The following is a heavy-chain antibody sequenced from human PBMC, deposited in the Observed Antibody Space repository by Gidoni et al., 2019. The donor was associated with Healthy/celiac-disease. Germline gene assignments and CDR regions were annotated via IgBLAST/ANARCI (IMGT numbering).Heavy chain of an antibody. D-gene: IGHD3-16*01. CDR3: AKDRGGGGVPDAFDI. CDR1: GFPFDDYA. J-gene: IGHJ3*02. Sequence: EVQLVESGGGLVQPGRSLSLSCAASGFPFDDYAMHWVRQAPGKGLEWVSGISGKRGSIGYADSVKVRFTITRDNAKNSLYRQMNRLKAEDTALEYGAKDRGGGGVPDAFDIWGQGTMVTVSS. CDR2: ISGKRGSI. V-gene: IGHV3-9*01.